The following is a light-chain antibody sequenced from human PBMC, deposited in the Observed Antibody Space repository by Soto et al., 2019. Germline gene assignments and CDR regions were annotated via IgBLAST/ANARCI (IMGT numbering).Light chain of an antibody. J-gene: IGKJ4*01. Sequence: DIQMTHSPSSLAASVGDRVTITCRASQSISRNLNRYQQKPGTAPKLLMFGASTLQSGVPSRFSGSGSGTEFTLTLSSLQPEDFATSSRQQLHSWGVTFGGGTKV. CDR1: QSISRN. CDR3: QQLHSWGVT. V-gene: IGKV1-9*01. CDR2: GAS.